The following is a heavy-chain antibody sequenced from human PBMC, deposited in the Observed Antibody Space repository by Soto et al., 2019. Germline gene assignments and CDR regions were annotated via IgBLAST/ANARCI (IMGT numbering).Heavy chain of an antibody. V-gene: IGHV3-30*14. J-gene: IGHJ6*02. CDR1: GFTFNNFA. Sequence: LSLSCAASGFTFNNFAMHWVRQAPGKGLEWVAFISYDGTYKYYADSVRGRFTVYRDNSKSTLFLQMNSLKFEDTAVYVCANEVDVAFSSLQYGMDVWGQGTTVTVSS. CDR3: ANEVDVAFSSLQYGMDV. CDR2: ISYDGTYK. D-gene: IGHD5-12*01.